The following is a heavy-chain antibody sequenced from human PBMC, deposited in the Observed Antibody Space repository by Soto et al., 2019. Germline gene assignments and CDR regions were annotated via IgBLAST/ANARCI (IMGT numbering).Heavy chain of an antibody. J-gene: IGHJ6*03. CDR1: GYTFTSYD. CDR2: MNPNSGNT. V-gene: IGHV1-8*01. D-gene: IGHD2-15*01. Sequence: ASVKVSCKASGYTFTSYDINWVRQATGQGLEWMGWMNPNSGNTGYAQKFQGRVTMTRNTSISTAYMELGSLRSEDTAVYYCARAPSRKVVAATLGGELVDYYYYYMDVWGKGTTVTVSS. CDR3: ARAPSRKVVAATLGGELVDYYYYYMDV.